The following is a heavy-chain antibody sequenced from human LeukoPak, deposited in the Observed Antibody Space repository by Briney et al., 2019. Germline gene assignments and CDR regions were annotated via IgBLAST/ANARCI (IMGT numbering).Heavy chain of an antibody. CDR2: INPNSGDT. CDR1: GYSFTGYY. CDR3: ARGDYYGSPKVVAA. Sequence: GASVKVSCKASGYSFTGYYIHWVRQAPGQGLAWMGWINPNSGDTNYAQKFQDRVTMTRDTSISTAYIELNLLRSDDTAVYYCARGDYYGSPKVVAAWGQGTLVTVSS. V-gene: IGHV1-2*02. D-gene: IGHD3-10*01. J-gene: IGHJ5*02.